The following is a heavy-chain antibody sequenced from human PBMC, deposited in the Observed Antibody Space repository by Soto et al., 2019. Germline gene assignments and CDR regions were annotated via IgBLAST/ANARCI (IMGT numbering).Heavy chain of an antibody. CDR1: GYTFTSYY. Sequence: ASVKVSCKASGYTFTSYYMHWVRQAPGQGLEWMGIINPSGGSTSYAQKFQGRVTMTRDTSTSTVYMELSSLRSEDTAVYYCARDYYDSSGYYYVTLNYYYYGMDVWGQGTTVTVSS. V-gene: IGHV1-46*01. D-gene: IGHD3-22*01. CDR3: ARDYYDSSGYYYVTLNYYYYGMDV. J-gene: IGHJ6*02. CDR2: INPSGGST.